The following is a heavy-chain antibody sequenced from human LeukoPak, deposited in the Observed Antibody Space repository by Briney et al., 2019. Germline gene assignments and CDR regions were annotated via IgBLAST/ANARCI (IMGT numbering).Heavy chain of an antibody. Sequence: SETLSLTCTVSGGSISSYYWSWIRQPAGKGLGWIGRIYTSGSTNYNPSLKSRVTMSVDTSKDQFSLKLSSVTAADTAVYYCARDGRYCSSTSCYSSDGMDVWGQGTTVTVSS. CDR2: IYTSGST. D-gene: IGHD2-2*01. V-gene: IGHV4-4*07. CDR1: GGSISSYY. J-gene: IGHJ6*02. CDR3: ARDGRYCSSTSCYSSDGMDV.